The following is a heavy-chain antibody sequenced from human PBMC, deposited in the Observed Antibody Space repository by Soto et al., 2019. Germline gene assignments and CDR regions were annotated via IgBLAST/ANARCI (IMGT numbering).Heavy chain of an antibody. J-gene: IGHJ4*02. Sequence: GGSLRLSCAASGFTFSSYAMSWVRQAPGKGLEWVSAISGSGGSTYYADSVKGRFTISRDNSKNTLYLQMNSLRAEDTAVHYCAKAKRITMIVVVLYFDYWGQGTLVTVSS. CDR3: AKAKRITMIVVVLYFDY. CDR2: ISGSGGST. D-gene: IGHD3-22*01. CDR1: GFTFSSYA. V-gene: IGHV3-23*01.